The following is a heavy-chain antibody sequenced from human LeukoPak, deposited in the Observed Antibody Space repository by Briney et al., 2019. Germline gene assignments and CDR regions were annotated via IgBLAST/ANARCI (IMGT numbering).Heavy chain of an antibody. V-gene: IGHV1-8*03. CDR1: GYTFTSYD. J-gene: IGHJ5*02. D-gene: IGHD3-10*01. CDR2: MNPNSGNT. Sequence: ASVKVSCKASGYTFTSYDINWVRQATGQGLEWMGWMNPNSGNTGYAQKFQGRVTITRNTSIRTAYMELSSLRSEDTAVYYCARGPVIRVTMVRGVKNRFDPWGQGTLVTVSS. CDR3: ARGPVIRVTMVRGVKNRFDP.